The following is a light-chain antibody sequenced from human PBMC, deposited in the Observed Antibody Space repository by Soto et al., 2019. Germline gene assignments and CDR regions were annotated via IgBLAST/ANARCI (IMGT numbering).Light chain of an antibody. V-gene: IGLV2-8*01. CDR1: SSDVGGYNY. CDR2: EVN. CDR3: ASYAGSNKV. J-gene: IGLJ1*01. Sequence: QPVLTQPPSASGSPGQTVTIACTGTSSDVGGYNYVSWYQHHPGTAPKLMIYEVNKRPSGVPDRFSGSKSGNTASLTVSGLMAEDEADYYCASYAGSNKVFGSGTKLTVL.